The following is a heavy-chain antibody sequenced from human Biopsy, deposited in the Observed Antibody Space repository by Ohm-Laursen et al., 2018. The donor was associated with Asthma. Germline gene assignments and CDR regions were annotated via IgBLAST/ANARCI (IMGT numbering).Heavy chain of an antibody. D-gene: IGHD6-13*01. CDR2: ISPVFGST. V-gene: IGHV1-69*06. CDR1: GGTFGNYA. CDR3: ASPSSSREILYYYYNMDI. J-gene: IGHJ6*02. Sequence: SSVKVSCKASGGTFGNYAIIWVRQAPGLGLEWMGGISPVFGSTNIAQKFQGRVAISADIFTKTAYLEVSSLRSDDTAVYYCASPSSSREILYYYYNMDIWGQGTTVTV.